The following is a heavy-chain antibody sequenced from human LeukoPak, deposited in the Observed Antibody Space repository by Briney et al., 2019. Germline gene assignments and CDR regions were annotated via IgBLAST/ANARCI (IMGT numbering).Heavy chain of an antibody. V-gene: IGHV4-38-2*01. CDR2: IDHSGNT. J-gene: IGHJ4*02. D-gene: IGHD3-22*01. CDR1: GYSINSGYC. Sequence: KPSETLSLTCAVSGYSINSGYCWGWIRPPPGKGLEWIGVIDHSGNTHYNPSLKNRVTISVDTSKNEFSLKLSSVTATDTAVYYCARVPHSVEGSMKAVFIHYFDYWGQGSLVTVSS. CDR3: ARVPHSVEGSMKAVFIHYFDY.